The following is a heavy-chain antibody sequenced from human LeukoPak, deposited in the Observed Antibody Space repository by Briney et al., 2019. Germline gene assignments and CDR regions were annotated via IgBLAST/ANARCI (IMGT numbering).Heavy chain of an antibody. CDR2: IYTSGST. D-gene: IGHD2-2*02. J-gene: IGHJ6*03. V-gene: IGHV4-4*07. Sequence: SETLSLTCTVSGGSISSCYWSWTRQPAGKGLEWIGRIYTSGSTNYNPSLKSRVTMSVDTSKNQFSLKLSSVTAADTAVYYCARDLRKRYCSSTSCYTSPYYYYMDVWGKGTTVTVSS. CDR3: ARDLRKRYCSSTSCYTSPYYYYMDV. CDR1: GGSISSCY.